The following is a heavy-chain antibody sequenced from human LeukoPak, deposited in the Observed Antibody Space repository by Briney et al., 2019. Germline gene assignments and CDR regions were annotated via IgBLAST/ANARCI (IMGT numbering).Heavy chain of an antibody. Sequence: ASVKVSCKASGYTFTSYDINWVRPATGQGLEWMGWTNPNSGNTGYAQKFQGRVTMTRNTSISTAYMELSSLRSEDTAVYYCARGTSAGYGYNWFDPWGQGTLVTVSS. J-gene: IGHJ5*02. V-gene: IGHV1-8*01. CDR2: TNPNSGNT. D-gene: IGHD6-25*01. CDR1: GYTFTSYD. CDR3: ARGTSAGYGYNWFDP.